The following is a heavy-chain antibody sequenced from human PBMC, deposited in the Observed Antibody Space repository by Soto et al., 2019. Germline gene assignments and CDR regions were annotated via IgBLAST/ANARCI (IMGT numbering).Heavy chain of an antibody. CDR3: ARDGRSPYSSGWYYFDY. CDR1: GYTFTSYY. CDR2: INPSGGST. Sequence: RASVKVSCKASGYTFTSYYMHWVRQAPGQGLEWMGIINPSGGSTSYAQKFQGRVTMTRDTSTSTVYMELSSLRSEDTAVYYCARDGRSPYSSGWYYFDYWGQGTLVTVSS. J-gene: IGHJ4*02. V-gene: IGHV1-46*01. D-gene: IGHD6-19*01.